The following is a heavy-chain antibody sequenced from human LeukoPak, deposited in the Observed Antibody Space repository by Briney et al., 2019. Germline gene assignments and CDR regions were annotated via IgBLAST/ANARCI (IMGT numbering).Heavy chain of an antibody. D-gene: IGHD3-3*01. V-gene: IGHV3-23*01. CDR1: GFTFSSYA. CDR2: ISGSGGST. CDR3: AKDPHPGYDFWSGYYTYFDY. J-gene: IGHJ4*02. Sequence: GGSLRLSCAASGFTFSSYAMSWVRQAPGKGLEWVSAISGSGGSTYYADSVKGRFTISRDNSKNTLYLQMNSLRAEDTAVYYCAKDPHPGYDFWSGYYTYFDYWGQGTLVTVSS.